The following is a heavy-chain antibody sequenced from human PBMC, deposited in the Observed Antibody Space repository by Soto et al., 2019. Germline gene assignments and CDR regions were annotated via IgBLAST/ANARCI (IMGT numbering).Heavy chain of an antibody. CDR1: GFPFIDYY. CDR2: ISGSGSIT. J-gene: IGHJ4*02. D-gene: IGHD6-13*01. CDR3: ARVGSTLAAGTPDY. V-gene: IGHV3-11*01. Sequence: WGSLRLSCAASGFPFIDYYMSWFRQAPGKGLEWVSYISGSGSITHDADSVKGRFTISRDNAKNSLYLQMNGLRAEDTAIYYCARVGSTLAAGTPDYWGQGTLVTVSS.